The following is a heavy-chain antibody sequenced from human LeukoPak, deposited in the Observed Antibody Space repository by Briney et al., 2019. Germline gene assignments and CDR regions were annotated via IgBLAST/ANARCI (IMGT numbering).Heavy chain of an antibody. Sequence: GGSLRLSCAASGFTFGMYAMSWVRQAPGKGLEWVSTLSGSGGSTYYADSVKGRFTISGDESKNTLSLQMNSLRPEDTAVYYCAKNAAGIVLMIYAPLDSWGQGTLVTVSS. J-gene: IGHJ4*02. V-gene: IGHV3-23*01. D-gene: IGHD2-8*01. CDR3: AKNAAGIVLMIYAPLDS. CDR2: LSGSGGST. CDR1: GFTFGMYA.